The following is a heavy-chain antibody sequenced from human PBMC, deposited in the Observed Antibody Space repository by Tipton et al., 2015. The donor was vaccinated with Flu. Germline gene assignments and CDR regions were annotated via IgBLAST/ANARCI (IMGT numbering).Heavy chain of an antibody. D-gene: IGHD2-2*01. CDR1: GGSFSGYY. V-gene: IGHV4-34*01. CDR3: ARDPSLGMPDYFDY. CDR2: IDHSGSP. J-gene: IGHJ4*02. Sequence: TLSLTCAVYGGSFSGYYWTWIRQPPGKGLEWIGEIDHSGSPNYNPSLKSRVTISVDTSKNQFSLKVTSLTAADTAVYYCARDPSLGMPDYFDYWGQGTLVTASS.